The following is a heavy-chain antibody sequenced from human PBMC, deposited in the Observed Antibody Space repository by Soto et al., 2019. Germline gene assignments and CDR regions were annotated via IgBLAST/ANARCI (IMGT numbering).Heavy chain of an antibody. Sequence: QVQLVESGGGVVQPGRSLRLSCAASGFTFSSYGMHWVRQAPGKGLEWVAVISYDGSNKYYADSVKGRFTISRDNSKNTLYLQMNSLRAEDTAVFYCAKAPHCSSWYSGGDWFDPWGQGTLVTVSS. CDR3: AKAPHCSSWYSGGDWFDP. J-gene: IGHJ5*02. V-gene: IGHV3-30*18. CDR1: GFTFSSYG. D-gene: IGHD6-13*01. CDR2: ISYDGSNK.